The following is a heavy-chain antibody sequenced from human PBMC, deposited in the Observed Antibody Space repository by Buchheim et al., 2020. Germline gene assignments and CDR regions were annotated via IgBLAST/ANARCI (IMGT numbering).Heavy chain of an antibody. CDR3: ARGGIGYNWNYPDAFDI. Sequence: QVQLQESGPGLVKPSETLSLTCTVSGGSISSYYWSWIRQPPGKGLEWIGYIYYSGSTNYNPSLKSRVTISVDTSKNQFSLKLSSVTAADTAVYYCARGGIGYNWNYPDAFDIWGQGT. D-gene: IGHD1-7*01. CDR1: GGSISSYY. J-gene: IGHJ3*02. CDR2: IYYSGST. V-gene: IGHV4-59*01.